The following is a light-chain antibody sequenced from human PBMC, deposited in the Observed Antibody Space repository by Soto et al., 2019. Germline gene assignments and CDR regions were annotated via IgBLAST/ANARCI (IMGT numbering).Light chain of an antibody. CDR1: QSISSY. CDR3: QQSYSTS. Sequence: DIQVSQSQSSLSASVGDRVTITCRASQSISSYLNWYQQKPGKAPKLLIYAASSLQSGVPSRFSGSGSGTDFTLTISSLQPEDFATYSCQQSYSTSFGQGALLAIK. CDR2: AAS. J-gene: IGKJ5*01. V-gene: IGKV1-39*01.